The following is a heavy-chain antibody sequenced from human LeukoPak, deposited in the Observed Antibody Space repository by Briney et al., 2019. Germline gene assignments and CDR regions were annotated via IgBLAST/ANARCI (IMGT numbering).Heavy chain of an antibody. CDR3: ARVVMAAGFWSGYPDYYYYYTDV. Sequence: GASVKVSCKASGGTFSCYAISWVRQAPGQGLEWMGGIIPIFGTANYAQKFQGRVTITADESTSTAYMELSSLRSEDTAVYYCARVVMAAGFWSGYPDYYYYYTDVWGKGTTVTVSS. V-gene: IGHV1-69*13. D-gene: IGHD3-3*01. CDR2: IIPIFGTA. CDR1: GGTFSCYA. J-gene: IGHJ6*03.